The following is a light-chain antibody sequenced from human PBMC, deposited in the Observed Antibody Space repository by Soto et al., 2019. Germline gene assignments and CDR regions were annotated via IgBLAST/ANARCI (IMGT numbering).Light chain of an antibody. CDR3: GTWDTSLSAAV. CDR1: SSNIGNNF. CDR2: DNN. V-gene: IGLV1-51*01. J-gene: IGLJ1*01. Sequence: QSVLTQPPSVSAAPGQKVTISCSGSSSNIGNNFVSWYQQLPGTAPKLLTYDNNRRPSGIPDRFSGSKSGTSATLGITGLRTGDEADYYCGTWDTSLSAAVFGTGTKVTVL.